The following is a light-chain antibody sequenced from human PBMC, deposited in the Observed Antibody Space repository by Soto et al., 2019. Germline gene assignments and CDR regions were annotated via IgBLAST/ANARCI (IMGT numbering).Light chain of an antibody. CDR1: SSNVGNYDL. CDR2: EGS. V-gene: IGLV2-23*01. CDR3: CSYAGRSTYV. Sequence: QSALAQLASVSGSPGQSITISCTGTSSNVGNYDLVCWYQQLPGKAPKFILYEGSKRPSGVSNRCSGYKSGNAASLTISGLQAEDEADYYCCSYAGRSTYVFGTGTKVTDL. J-gene: IGLJ1*01.